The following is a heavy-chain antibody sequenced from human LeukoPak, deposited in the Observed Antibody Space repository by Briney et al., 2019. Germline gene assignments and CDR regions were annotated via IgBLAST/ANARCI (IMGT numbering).Heavy chain of an antibody. V-gene: IGHV3-30*03. CDR3: ARGLQGIDY. D-gene: IGHD4-11*01. CDR2: ISYDGSNQ. CDR1: GFIFSSYG. Sequence: GGSLRLSCAASGFIFSSYGMHWVRQAPGKGLEWVAVISYDGSNQYYAESVKGRFTISRDNAKNTLFLQMNSLRAEDTAVYYCARGLQGIDYWGQGTLVTVSS. J-gene: IGHJ4*02.